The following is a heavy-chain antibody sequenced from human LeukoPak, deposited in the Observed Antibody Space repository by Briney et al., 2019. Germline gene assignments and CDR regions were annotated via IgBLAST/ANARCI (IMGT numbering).Heavy chain of an antibody. V-gene: IGHV4-4*07. Sequence: SETLSLTCSVSGGSITTYFWSWIRQPAGKGLEWIGRIFSSGTTDYNSALQSRLTMSVDTSKNQFSLKLSSVTAADTAVYYCARRGPGLFDYWGQGTLVTVSS. CDR2: IFSSGTT. CDR1: GGSITTYF. D-gene: IGHD3-10*01. J-gene: IGHJ4*02. CDR3: ARRGPGLFDY.